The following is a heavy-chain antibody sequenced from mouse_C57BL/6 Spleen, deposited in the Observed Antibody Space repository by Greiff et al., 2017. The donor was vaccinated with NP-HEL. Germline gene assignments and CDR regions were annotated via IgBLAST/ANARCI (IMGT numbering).Heavy chain of an antibody. CDR3: ARGFITTVVANYYAMDY. CDR1: GFTFSDYG. Sequence: EVKLMESGGGLVKPGGSLKLSCAASGFTFSDYGMHWVRQAPEKGLEWVAYISSGSSTIYYADTVKGRITISRDNAKNTLFLQMTSLRSEDTAMYYCARGFITTVVANYYAMDYWGQGTSVTVSS. J-gene: IGHJ4*01. D-gene: IGHD1-1*01. V-gene: IGHV5-17*01. CDR2: ISSGSSTI.